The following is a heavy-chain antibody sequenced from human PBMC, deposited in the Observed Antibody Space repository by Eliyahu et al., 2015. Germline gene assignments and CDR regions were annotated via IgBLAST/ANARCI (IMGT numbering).Heavy chain of an antibody. CDR3: ARGMSTALYNWFDP. Sequence: QVQLQESGPGLVKPXQTLSLTCTXSGGXXSRGAYYWTWIRQHPGKGLEWIGYIYXSGSTYYNPSLKSRLTISVDMSKNQFSLKLSSVTAADTAVYYCARGMSTALYNWFDPWGQGTLVTVSS. V-gene: IGHV4-31*03. CDR1: GGXXSRGAYY. J-gene: IGHJ5*02. D-gene: IGHD5/OR15-5a*01. CDR2: IYXSGST.